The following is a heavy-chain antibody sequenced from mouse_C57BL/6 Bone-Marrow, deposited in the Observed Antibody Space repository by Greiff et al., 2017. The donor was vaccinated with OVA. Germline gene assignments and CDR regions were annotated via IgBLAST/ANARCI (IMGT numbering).Heavy chain of an antibody. Sequence: QVQLKQPGAELVKPGASVKMSCKASGYTFTSYWITWVKQRPGQGLEWIGDIYPGSGSTNYNEKFKSKATLTVDTSSSTAYMQLSSLTSEDSAVYYCARSSYYYGSSRYYFDYWGQGTTLTVSS. CDR3: ARSSYYYGSSRYYFDY. CDR2: IYPGSGST. J-gene: IGHJ2*01. V-gene: IGHV1-55*01. CDR1: GYTFTSYW. D-gene: IGHD1-1*01.